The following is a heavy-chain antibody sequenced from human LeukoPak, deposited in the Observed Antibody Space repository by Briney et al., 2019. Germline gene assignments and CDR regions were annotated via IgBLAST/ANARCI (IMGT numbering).Heavy chain of an antibody. CDR3: ASTGEMYSSGWYFDY. D-gene: IGHD6-19*01. CDR1: GGSISTYY. V-gene: IGHV4-4*07. Sequence: SETLSLTCIVSGGSISTYYWNWIRQPAGKGLEWIGRIYTSGSSNYNPSLKSRVTMSVDTSKNQFSLKLSSVTAADTALYYCASTGEMYSSGWYFDYWGQGTLVTVSS. CDR2: IYTSGSS. J-gene: IGHJ4*02.